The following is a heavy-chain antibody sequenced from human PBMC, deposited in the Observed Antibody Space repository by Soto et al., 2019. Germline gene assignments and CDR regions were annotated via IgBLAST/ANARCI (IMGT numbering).Heavy chain of an antibody. J-gene: IGHJ4*02. CDR3: AKDPGQWLVLYYFDY. D-gene: IGHD6-19*01. Sequence: PGGSLRLSCAASGFTFSSYAMSWVRQAPGKGLEWVSAISGSGGSTYYADSVKGRFTISRDNSRNTLYLQMNSLRAEDTAVYYCAKDPGQWLVLYYFDYWGQGTLVTVSS. V-gene: IGHV3-23*01. CDR1: GFTFSSYA. CDR2: ISGSGGST.